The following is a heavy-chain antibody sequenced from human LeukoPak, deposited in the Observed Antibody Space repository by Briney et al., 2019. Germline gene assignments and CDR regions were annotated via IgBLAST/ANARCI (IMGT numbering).Heavy chain of an antibody. D-gene: IGHD1-26*01. CDR1: GFTFSDYY. Sequence: GGSLRLSCAASGFTFSDYYMSWVRQAPGKGLKWVSGISGSGASTYYADSVKGRFTISRDNSKNTLYLQMNSLRAEDTAVYYCAKLRIIVGATPLFDYWGQGTLVTVSS. J-gene: IGHJ4*02. CDR2: ISGSGAST. V-gene: IGHV3-23*01. CDR3: AKLRIIVGATPLFDY.